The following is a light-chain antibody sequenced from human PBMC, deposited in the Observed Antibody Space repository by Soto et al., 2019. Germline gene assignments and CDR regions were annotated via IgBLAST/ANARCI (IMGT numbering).Light chain of an antibody. CDR2: GAS. CDR1: QSVTSN. J-gene: IGKJ1*01. Sequence: EIVIAHSPGTLSASPVDRATLSCRASQSVTSNLAWYQQKPGQAPRRLIYGASNRATAIPDRFSGSGFGTDFTLTLTRLEPEDFAVYYCQQYAKAPLTFGQGTKVDIK. CDR3: QQYAKAPLT. V-gene: IGKV3-20*01.